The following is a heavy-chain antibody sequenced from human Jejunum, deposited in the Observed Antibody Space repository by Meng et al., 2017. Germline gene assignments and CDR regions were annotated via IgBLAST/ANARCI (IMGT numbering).Heavy chain of an antibody. V-gene: IGHV6-1*01. CDR2: TYYRPKWYN. CDR3: ASWRYDH. Sequence: QVQLQPSGPGLVKPSQTLSLTCAISGDSVSSNSAAWNWIRQSPSRGLEWLGRTYYRPKWYNQYAVHVRSRITINPDTSKNQFSLHLDSVTPEDTAVYYCASWRYDHWGQGTLVTVSS. J-gene: IGHJ4*02. D-gene: IGHD1-1*01. CDR1: GDSVSSNSAA.